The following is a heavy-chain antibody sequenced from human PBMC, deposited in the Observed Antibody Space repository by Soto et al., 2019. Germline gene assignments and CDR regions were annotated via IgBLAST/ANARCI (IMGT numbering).Heavy chain of an antibody. D-gene: IGHD3-9*01. Sequence: GESLKIACKGSGYSFTSYWISWERQMPGKGLEWMGRIDPSDSYTNYSPSFQGHVTISADKCISTAYLQWSSLKASDTAMYYCAAILTEEIWGEGTTVTVSS. CDR2: IDPSDSYT. J-gene: IGHJ6*04. CDR3: AAILTEEI. V-gene: IGHV5-10-1*01. CDR1: GYSFTSYW.